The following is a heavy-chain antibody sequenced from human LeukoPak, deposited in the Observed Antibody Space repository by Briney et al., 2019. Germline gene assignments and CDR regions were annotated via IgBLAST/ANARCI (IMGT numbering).Heavy chain of an antibody. V-gene: IGHV1-18*04. CDR1: GYTFTGYY. Sequence: ASVKVSCKASGYTFTGYYMHWVRQAPGQGLEWMGWISAYNGNTNYAQKLQGRVTMTTDTSTSTAYMELRSLRSDDTAVYYCARANGPLFDYWGQGTLVTVSS. CDR2: ISAYNGNT. D-gene: IGHD2-8*01. CDR3: ARANGPLFDY. J-gene: IGHJ4*02.